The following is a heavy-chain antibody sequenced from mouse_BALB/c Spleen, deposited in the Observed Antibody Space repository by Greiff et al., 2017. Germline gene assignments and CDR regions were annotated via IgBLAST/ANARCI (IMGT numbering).Heavy chain of an antibody. CDR3: ARSYDGTGWFAY. D-gene: IGHD2-3*01. V-gene: IGHV1-18*01. J-gene: IGHJ3*01. CDR1: GYTFTDYN. CDR2: INPNNGGT. Sequence: VQLQQSGPELVKPGASVKIPCKASGYTFTDYNMDWVKQSHGKSLEWIGDINPNNGGTIYNQKFKGKATLTVDKSSSTAYMELRSLTSEDTAVYYCARSYDGTGWFAYWGQGTLVTVSA.